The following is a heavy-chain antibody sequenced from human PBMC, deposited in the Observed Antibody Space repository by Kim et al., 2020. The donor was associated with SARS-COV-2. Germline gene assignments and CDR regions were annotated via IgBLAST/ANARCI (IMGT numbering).Heavy chain of an antibody. V-gene: IGHV3-23*01. J-gene: IGHJ4*02. D-gene: IGHD1-26*01. CDR2: ISGYGGDT. Sequence: GGSLRLSCAGSGFTFSSYAINWVRQAPGKGLEWVSRISGYGGDTHYADSVRARFTISRDNSKNTVYLQMTSLRGEATALYYCAKDGWGSYYNTFDHWGQ. CDR3: AKDGWGSYYNTFDH. CDR1: GFTFSSYA.